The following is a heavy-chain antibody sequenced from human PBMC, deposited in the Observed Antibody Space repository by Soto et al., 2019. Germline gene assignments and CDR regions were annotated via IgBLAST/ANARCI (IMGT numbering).Heavy chain of an antibody. Sequence: ATVKVSSKTSGYTFAGYYMHWVRQAPGQGLEWMGIINPSGGSTSYAQKFQGRLTMTKDTSTSTVYMELSSLTSEDTAMYYCARDFVEVPSALYYFDYWGQGSLVTVSS. CDR1: GYTFAGYY. J-gene: IGHJ4*02. CDR2: INPSGGST. CDR3: ARDFVEVPSALYYFDY. V-gene: IGHV1-46*01. D-gene: IGHD2-2*01.